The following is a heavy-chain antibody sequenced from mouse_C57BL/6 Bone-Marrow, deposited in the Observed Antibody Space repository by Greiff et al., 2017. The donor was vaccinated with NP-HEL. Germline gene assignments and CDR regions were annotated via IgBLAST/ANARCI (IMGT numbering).Heavy chain of an antibody. D-gene: IGHD1-1*01. CDR3: PVSAWFAY. V-gene: IGHV14-4*01. CDR1: GFNIKDDY. CDR2: IDPENGDT. Sequence: EVQLVESGAELVRPGASVKLSCTASGFNIKDDYMHWVKQRPEQGLEWIGWIDPENGDTEYASKFQGKATITADTSSNTAYLQLSSLTSEDTAVYYCPVSAWFAYWGQGTLVTVSA. J-gene: IGHJ3*01.